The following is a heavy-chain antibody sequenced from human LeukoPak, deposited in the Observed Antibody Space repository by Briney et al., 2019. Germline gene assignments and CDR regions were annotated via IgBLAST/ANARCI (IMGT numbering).Heavy chain of an antibody. Sequence: SETLSLTCTVSGGSISGYYWSWIRQPPGKGVEWIGFIHYTGSTDYNPSLKSRVTVSVDTPKSQFSLNLRSVTAADTAVYYCARAPFIGTWYGGLGYWGQGTLVTVSS. J-gene: IGHJ4*02. V-gene: IGHV4-59*01. CDR3: ARAPFIGTWYGGLGY. CDR2: IHYTGST. D-gene: IGHD2-15*01. CDR1: GGSISGYY.